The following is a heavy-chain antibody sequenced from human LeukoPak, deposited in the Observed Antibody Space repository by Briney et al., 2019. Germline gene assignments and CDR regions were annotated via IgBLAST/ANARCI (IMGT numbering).Heavy chain of an antibody. CDR1: GGTFSSYA. Sequence: ASVKVSCKASGGTFSSYAISWVRQAPGQGLEWMGWISAYNGNTNYAQKLQGRVTMTTDTSTSTAYMELRSLRSDDTAVYYCARGLTIFGVVIIEAYFDHWGQGTLVTVSS. CDR2: ISAYNGNT. J-gene: IGHJ4*02. CDR3: ARGLTIFGVVIIEAYFDH. V-gene: IGHV1-18*01. D-gene: IGHD3-3*01.